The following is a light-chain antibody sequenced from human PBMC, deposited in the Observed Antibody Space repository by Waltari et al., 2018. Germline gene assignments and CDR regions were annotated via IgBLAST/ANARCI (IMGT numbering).Light chain of an antibody. V-gene: IGKV3-20*01. CDR3: QQYDTSPFT. CDR1: QSLSSSF. CDR2: GAS. J-gene: IGKJ3*01. Sequence: EIVLTQSPGTLSLSPGERATLSCRASQSLSSSFLAWYQQKPGQAPTLLIYGASTRATGIPDSFSGYGSGTDFTLTISRLEPEDFAVYYCQQYDTSPFTFGPGTRVDIK.